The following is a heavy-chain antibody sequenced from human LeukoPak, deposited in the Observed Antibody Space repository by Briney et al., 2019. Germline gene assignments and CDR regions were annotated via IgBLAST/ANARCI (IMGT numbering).Heavy chain of an antibody. J-gene: IGHJ4*02. V-gene: IGHV3-53*01. Sequence: GGSLRLSCAASGCIVSSSYMGWVRQAPGKGLEWVSLIYSGGTTYYADSVKGRFTISRDNSKNTLFLQMNSLRVEDTAVYYCARDTIVAATKVGSFEHWGQGTLVTVSS. CDR2: IYSGGTT. CDR1: GCIVSSSY. CDR3: ARDTIVAATKVGSFEH. D-gene: IGHD1-26*01.